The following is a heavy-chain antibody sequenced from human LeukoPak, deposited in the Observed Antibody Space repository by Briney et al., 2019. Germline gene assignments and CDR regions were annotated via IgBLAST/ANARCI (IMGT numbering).Heavy chain of an antibody. V-gene: IGHV3-21*06. CDR2: ISSSSSYI. CDR3: ARDRGLRGIGDILTGHKYYYGMDV. D-gene: IGHD3-9*01. J-gene: IGHJ6*02. Sequence: GGSLRLSCAASGFTFSSYSMNWVRQAPGKGLEWVSSISSSSSYIYYADSVKGRFTISRDNAKNSLYLQMNSLRAEDTAVYYCARDRGLRGIGDILTGHKYYYGMDVWGQGTTVTVSS. CDR1: GFTFSSYS.